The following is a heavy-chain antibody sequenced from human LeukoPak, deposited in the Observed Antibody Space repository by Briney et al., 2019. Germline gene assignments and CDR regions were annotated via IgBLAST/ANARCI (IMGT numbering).Heavy chain of an antibody. CDR3: ARDQRYCSSSSCPWEPFDY. CDR2: IKQDGSEK. CDR1: GFTFSTSW. J-gene: IGHJ4*02. D-gene: IGHD2-2*01. Sequence: GGSLRLSCAASGFTFSTSWMDWVRQAPGKGLEWVANIKQDGSEKYYVDSVKGRFTISRDNAKNSLYLQMNSLRAEDTAVYYCARDQRYCSSSSCPWEPFDYWGQGTLVTVSS. V-gene: IGHV3-7*05.